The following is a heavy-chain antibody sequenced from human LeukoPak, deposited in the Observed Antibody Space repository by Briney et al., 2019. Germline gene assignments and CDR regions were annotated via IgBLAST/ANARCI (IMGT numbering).Heavy chain of an antibody. V-gene: IGHV3-30*18. Sequence: GGSLRLSCAASGFTFSSYGMSWVRQAPGKGLEWVAVTSSDGSNINYADSVKGRFTISRDNSKNTLYLQMNSLRAEDTAIYYCAKKRPGEVAAPPDYWGQGTLVTVSS. CDR3: AKKRPGEVAAPPDY. J-gene: IGHJ4*02. CDR1: GFTFSSYG. D-gene: IGHD6-13*01. CDR2: TSSDGSNI.